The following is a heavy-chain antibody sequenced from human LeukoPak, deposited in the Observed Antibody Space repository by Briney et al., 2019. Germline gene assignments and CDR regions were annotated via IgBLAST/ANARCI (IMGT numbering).Heavy chain of an antibody. Sequence: SETLSLTCTVSGGSVSSGGIYWSWIRQPPGKGLEWIGYISHSGSTYYNPSLKSRVTISVDWSKNQFSLKLASLTAADTAVYYCARLGTSWHELDYWGQGTLVTVSS. D-gene: IGHD6-13*01. CDR2: ISHSGST. V-gene: IGHV4-30-2*01. CDR3: ARLGTSWHELDY. J-gene: IGHJ4*02. CDR1: GGSVSSGGIY.